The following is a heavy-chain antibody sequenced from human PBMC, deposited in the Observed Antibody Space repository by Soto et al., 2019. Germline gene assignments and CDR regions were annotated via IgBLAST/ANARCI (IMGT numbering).Heavy chain of an antibody. Sequence: EVQLVESGGGLVQPGGSLRLSCAASGFTFSTYWMSWVRQAPGKGLEWVANIKEDGSENYYVDSVKGRFTISRDNANNSLYPQTNSLRAEDTAVYYCVRVVRVGGYWGQGTLVTVSS. CDR2: IKEDGSEN. D-gene: IGHD2-2*01. V-gene: IGHV3-7*03. CDR1: GFTFSTYW. CDR3: VRVVRVGGY. J-gene: IGHJ4*02.